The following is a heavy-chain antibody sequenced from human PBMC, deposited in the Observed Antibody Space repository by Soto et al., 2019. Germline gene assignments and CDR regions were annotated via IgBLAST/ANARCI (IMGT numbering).Heavy chain of an antibody. CDR2: IIPILGIA. Sequence: QVQLVQSGAEVKKPGSSVKVSCKASGGTFSSYTISWVRQAPGQGLEWMGRIIPILGIANYAQKFQGRVTITADKSTSTAYMELSSVRCEDTAVYYGASVRFLEWRQPGAYYYMEVWGKGTTFT. CDR3: ASVRFLEWRQPGAYYYMEV. J-gene: IGHJ6*03. D-gene: IGHD3-3*01. CDR1: GGTFSSYT. V-gene: IGHV1-69*02.